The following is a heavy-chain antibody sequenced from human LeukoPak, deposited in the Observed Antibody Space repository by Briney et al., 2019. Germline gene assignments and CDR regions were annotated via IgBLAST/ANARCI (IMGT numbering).Heavy chain of an antibody. CDR2: IYSGGGT. CDR1: AFTVSINY. Sequence: PGGSLGLSCAASAFTVSINYMSWVRQAPGKGLEWVSVIYSGGGTYYADSVKGRFTISRDNSKNTLYLQMDSLRAEDTAVYYCARGSSASLYYFDYWGQGTLVTVSS. D-gene: IGHD6-6*01. CDR3: ARGSSASLYYFDY. V-gene: IGHV3-66*01. J-gene: IGHJ4*02.